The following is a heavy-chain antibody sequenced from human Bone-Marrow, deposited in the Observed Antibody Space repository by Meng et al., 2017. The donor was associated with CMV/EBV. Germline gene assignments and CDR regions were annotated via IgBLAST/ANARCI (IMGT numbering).Heavy chain of an antibody. J-gene: IGHJ4*02. D-gene: IGHD3-22*01. CDR2: LLARSLPP. CDR1: RFSFLPSA. CDR3: LDGSAGY. Sequence: LRLSCAACRFSFLPSALHSVPPRPLKSLSFFSPLLARSLPPSSSSPVKGRFTISRDNSKNTLHLQMNSLRAEDTAVYYCLDGSAGYWDQGTLVTVSS. V-gene: IGHV3-23*01.